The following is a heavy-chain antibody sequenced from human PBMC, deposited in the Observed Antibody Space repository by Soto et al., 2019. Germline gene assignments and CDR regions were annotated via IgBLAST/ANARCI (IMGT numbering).Heavy chain of an antibody. Sequence: ASVKVSCKASGYTFTSYGISWVRQAPGQGLEWMGWISAYNGNTNYAQKLQGRVTMTTDTSTSTAYMELRSLRSDDTAVYYCAGSIAYCGGDCYSGLDFQNWGQGTLVTVSS. CDR2: ISAYNGNT. V-gene: IGHV1-18*01. D-gene: IGHD2-21*02. CDR3: AGSIAYCGGDCYSGLDFQN. CDR1: GYTFTSYG. J-gene: IGHJ1*01.